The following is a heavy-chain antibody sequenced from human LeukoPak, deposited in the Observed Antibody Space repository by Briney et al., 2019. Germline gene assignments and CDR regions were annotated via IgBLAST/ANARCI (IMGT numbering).Heavy chain of an antibody. CDR1: GFTFSSYA. Sequence: GGSLGLSCAASGFTFSSYAMSWVRQAPGKGLEGVSAISGSGGSTYYADSVKGRFTISRDNSKNTLYLQMKSLRAEDTAVYYCAKVMVIWFGPDAWFDPWGQGTLVTVSS. J-gene: IGHJ5*02. CDR2: ISGSGGST. CDR3: AKVMVIWFGPDAWFDP. D-gene: IGHD3-10*01. V-gene: IGHV3-23*01.